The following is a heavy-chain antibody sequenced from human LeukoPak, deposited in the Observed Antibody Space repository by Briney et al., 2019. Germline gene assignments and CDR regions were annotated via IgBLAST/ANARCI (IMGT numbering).Heavy chain of an antibody. V-gene: IGHV1-24*01. CDR1: GYTLTELS. CDR3: ARDHTYYYDSSGYYYPY. J-gene: IGHJ4*02. D-gene: IGHD3-22*01. CDR2: FDPEDGET. Sequence: ASVKVSCKVSGYTLTELSMHWVRQAPGKGLEWMGGFDPEDGETIYAQKFQGRVTMTEDTSTDTAYMELSSLRSEDTAVYYCARDHTYYYDSSGYYYPYWGQGTLVTVSS.